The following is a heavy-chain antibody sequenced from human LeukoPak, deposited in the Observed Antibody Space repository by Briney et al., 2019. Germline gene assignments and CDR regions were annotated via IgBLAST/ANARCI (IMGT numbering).Heavy chain of an antibody. Sequence: SETLSLTCSVSGRSIGSSSYYWGWIRQPPGKGLEWIGSIFRTRSTYYSASLKSRVSISVDTSKNHIALKVTSVTAADTAVYFCARRVGFYGSGSLNYFDPWGQGILVSVSS. CDR2: IFRTRST. V-gene: IGHV4-39*02. CDR3: ARRVGFYGSGSLNYFDP. D-gene: IGHD3-10*01. J-gene: IGHJ5*01. CDR1: GRSIGSSSYY.